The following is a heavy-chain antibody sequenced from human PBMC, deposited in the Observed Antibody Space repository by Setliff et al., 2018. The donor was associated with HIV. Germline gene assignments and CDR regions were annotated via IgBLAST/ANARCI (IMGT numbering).Heavy chain of an antibody. Sequence: KASETLSLTCAVYGVYGVYRDQYSWSWIRQPPGQGLEWIGEINNDGGTAFSPSLTGRLTMSLDKSTNQFSLKMKSVTAADSAVYYCARFEVTPVTTRDSWGQGTLVTVSS. V-gene: IGHV4-34*10. D-gene: IGHD4-17*01. J-gene: IGHJ4*02. CDR2: INNDGGT. CDR3: ARFEVTPVTTRDS. CDR1: GVYRDQYS.